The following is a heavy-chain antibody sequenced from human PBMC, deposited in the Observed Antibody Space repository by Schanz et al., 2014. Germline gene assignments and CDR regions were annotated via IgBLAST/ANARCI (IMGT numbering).Heavy chain of an antibody. CDR1: GFRVIPNY. Sequence: ESGGGLVQPGGSLRLSCAASGFRVIPNYMTWVRQAPGKGLEWVSIMFPGGNTYYADSVKGRFTISRDNSKNTLFLQMNSLRAEDTAVYYCAKDGVEAVATVWGQGILVTVSS. V-gene: IGHV3-66*01. J-gene: IGHJ4*02. D-gene: IGHD5-12*01. CDR2: MFPGGNT. CDR3: AKDGVEAVATV.